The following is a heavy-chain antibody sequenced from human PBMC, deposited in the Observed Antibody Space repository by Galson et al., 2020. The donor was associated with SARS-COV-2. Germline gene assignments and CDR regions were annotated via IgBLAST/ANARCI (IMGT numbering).Heavy chain of an antibody. V-gene: IGHV3-23*01. CDR3: ARDPATDDYVWGSYRYPDP. CDR2: VSGGGGNT. CDR1: GFTFRSYA. D-gene: IGHD3-16*02. J-gene: IGHJ5*02. Sequence: GGSLRLSCAASGFTFRSYAMSWVRQAPGKGLEWVSAVSGGGGNTYYADSVKGRFTISRDNAKNSLYLQMNSLRAEDTAVYYCARDPATDDYVWGSYRYPDP.